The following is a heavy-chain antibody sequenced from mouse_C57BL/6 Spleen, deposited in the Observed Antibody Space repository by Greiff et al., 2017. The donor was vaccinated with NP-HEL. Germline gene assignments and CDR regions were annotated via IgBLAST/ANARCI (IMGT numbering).Heavy chain of an antibody. Sequence: QVQLKESGPELVKPGASVKISCKASGYSFTSYYIHWVKQRPGQGLEWIGWIYPGSGNTKYNEKFKGKATLTADTSSSTAYMQLSSLTSEDSAVYYCARWLLAMDYWGQGTSVTVSS. V-gene: IGHV1-66*01. J-gene: IGHJ4*01. CDR2: IYPGSGNT. CDR1: GYSFTSYY. D-gene: IGHD2-3*01. CDR3: ARWLLAMDY.